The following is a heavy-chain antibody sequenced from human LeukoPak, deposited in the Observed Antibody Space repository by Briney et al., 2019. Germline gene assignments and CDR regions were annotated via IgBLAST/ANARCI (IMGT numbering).Heavy chain of an antibody. Sequence: PGGSLRLSCAASGFSFSGYDMHWVRQAPGKGLEWVAFIGGHDGSNKYYADSVKGRFTISRDNSKNTLYLQMNSLRAEDMAVYYCAKDPGTLVVGYYMDVWGKGTTVIVSS. CDR2: IGGHDGSNK. CDR1: GFSFSGYD. D-gene: IGHD3-22*01. J-gene: IGHJ6*03. CDR3: AKDPGTLVVGYYMDV. V-gene: IGHV3-30*02.